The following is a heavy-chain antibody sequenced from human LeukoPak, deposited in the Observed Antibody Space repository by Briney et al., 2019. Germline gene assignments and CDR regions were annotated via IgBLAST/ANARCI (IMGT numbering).Heavy chain of an antibody. D-gene: IGHD3-22*01. J-gene: IGHJ4*02. CDR3: ERVTPYYYDSSGYVSGGNFDY. CDR1: GGSISSYY. CDR2: IYYSGST. Sequence: SETLSLTCTVSGGSISSYYWSWIRQPPGKGLEWIGYIYYSGSTNYNPSLKSRVTISVDTSKNQFSLKLSSVTAADTAVYYCERVTPYYYDSSGYVSGGNFDYWGQGTLVTVSS. V-gene: IGHV4-59*01.